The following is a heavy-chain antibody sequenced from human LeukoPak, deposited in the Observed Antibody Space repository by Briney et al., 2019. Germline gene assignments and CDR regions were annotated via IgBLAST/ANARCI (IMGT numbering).Heavy chain of an antibody. V-gene: IGHV1-18*01. D-gene: IGHD3-22*01. CDR3: ARDFHSSGYYHYFHY. J-gene: IGHJ4*02. CDR1: GYTFTSYG. CDR2: ISGYNGNT. Sequence: ASVKVSCKASGYTFTSYGISWVRQAPGQALEWMGWISGYNGNTNYAQKLQGRVTMTTDTSTSTAYMELRSLRSDDTAVYYCARDFHSSGYYHYFHYWGQGTLDTVSS.